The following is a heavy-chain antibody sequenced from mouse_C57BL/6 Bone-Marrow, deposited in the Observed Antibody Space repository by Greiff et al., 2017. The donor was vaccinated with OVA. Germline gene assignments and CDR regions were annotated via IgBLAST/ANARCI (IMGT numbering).Heavy chain of an antibody. CDR1: GFTFSDYY. CDR2: INYDGSST. V-gene: IGHV5-16*01. Sequence: EVKLVESEGGLVQPGSSMKLSCTASGFTFSDYYMAWVRQVPEKGLEWVANINYDGSSTYYLDSLKSRFIISRDNAKNILYLQMSSLKSEDTATYYFARGKVYFDYWGQGTTLTVSS. J-gene: IGHJ2*01. CDR3: ARGKVYFDY.